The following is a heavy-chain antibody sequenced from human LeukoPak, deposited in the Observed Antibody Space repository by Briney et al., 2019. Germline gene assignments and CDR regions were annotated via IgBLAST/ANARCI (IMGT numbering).Heavy chain of an antibody. Sequence: GGSLRLSCAASGFTFSSYRMHWARHAPGKGLVWVSRINRDGSSASYADSVKGRFTISRDNAKNTLYLQMNSLRAEDTAVYYCARDAVDTANAVWGQGTTVTVSS. V-gene: IGHV3-74*01. CDR2: INRDGSSA. CDR3: ARDAVDTANAV. CDR1: GFTFSSYR. J-gene: IGHJ6*02. D-gene: IGHD5-18*01.